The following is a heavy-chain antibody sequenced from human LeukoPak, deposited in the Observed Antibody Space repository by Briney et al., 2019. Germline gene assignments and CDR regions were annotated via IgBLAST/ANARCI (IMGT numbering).Heavy chain of an antibody. CDR1: GFTVSSNY. CDR2: IYSGGST. D-gene: IGHD6-13*01. CDR3: ASSGIAAAGTVMVYYYYGMDV. Sequence: PGGSLRLSCAASGFTVSSNYMSWVRQAPGKGLEWVSVIYSGGSTYYADSVKGRFTISRDNSKNTLYLQMNSLRAEDTAVYYCASSGIAAAGTVMVYYYYGMDVWGQGTTVTVSS. J-gene: IGHJ6*02. V-gene: IGHV3-53*01.